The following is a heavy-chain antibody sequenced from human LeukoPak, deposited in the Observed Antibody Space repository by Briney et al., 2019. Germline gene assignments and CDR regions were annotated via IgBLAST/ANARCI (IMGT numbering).Heavy chain of an antibody. CDR3: ARGAQVAFYGMDV. CDR1: GGTFSSYA. CDR2: IIPILGIA. J-gene: IGHJ6*02. D-gene: IGHD3-3*02. V-gene: IGHV1-69*04. Sequence: GSSVKVSCKASGGTFSSYAISWVRQAPGQGLEWMGRIIPILGIANYAQKFQGRVTITADKSTSTAYMELSSLRSEDTAVYYCARGAQVAFYGMDVWGQGTTVTVSS.